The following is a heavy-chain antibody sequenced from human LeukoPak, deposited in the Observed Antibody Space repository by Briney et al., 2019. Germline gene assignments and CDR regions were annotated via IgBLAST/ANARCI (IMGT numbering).Heavy chain of an antibody. CDR2: IIPIFGTA. CDR3: AREGVGSGSYYPDAFDI. J-gene: IGHJ3*02. CDR1: GGTFSSYA. Sequence: SVKVSCKASGGTFSSYAISWVRQAPGQGLEWMGRIIPIFGTANYAQKFQGRVTITTDESTSTAYMELSSLRSEDTAVYYCAREGVGSGSYYPDAFDIWGQGTMVTVSS. D-gene: IGHD1-26*01. V-gene: IGHV1-69*05.